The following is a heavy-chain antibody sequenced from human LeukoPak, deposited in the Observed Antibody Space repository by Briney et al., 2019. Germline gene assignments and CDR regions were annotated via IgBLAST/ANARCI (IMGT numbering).Heavy chain of an antibody. CDR2: TFYSGSA. CDR1: GDSISSSSYY. D-gene: IGHD1-26*01. V-gene: IGHV4-39*01. J-gene: IGHJ4*02. CDR3: ARLRSPGDFDY. Sequence: SETLSLTCTVSGDSISSSSYYWEWIRQPPGKGLEWIGSTFYSGSAYYNPSLKSRVTISVDTSKNQFSLKLSSVTAADTAVYYCARLRSPGDFDYWGQGTLVTVSS.